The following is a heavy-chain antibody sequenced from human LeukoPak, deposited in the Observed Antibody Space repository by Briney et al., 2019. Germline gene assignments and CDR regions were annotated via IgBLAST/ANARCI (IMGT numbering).Heavy chain of an antibody. CDR2: VSGSASST. Sequence: PGGSLRLSCAAAGFTFSNYAMSWVRQTPGKGLEWGSGVSGSASSTYYADSVKGRFTISRDDSKNTLYLQMHSLRAEDTAVYYCARGNYYYDGGTYYYGYYFDYWGQGALVTVSS. J-gene: IGHJ4*02. D-gene: IGHD3-22*01. V-gene: IGHV3-23*01. CDR1: GFTFSNYA. CDR3: ARGNYYYDGGTYYYGYYFDY.